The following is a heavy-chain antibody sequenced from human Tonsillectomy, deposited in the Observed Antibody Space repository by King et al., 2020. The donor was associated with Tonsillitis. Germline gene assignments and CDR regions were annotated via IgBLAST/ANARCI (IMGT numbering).Heavy chain of an antibody. CDR1: GFTFNSFS. CDR3: ARVVYGGAFDI. CDR2: IKYIGSEK. V-gene: IGHV3-7*01. D-gene: IGHD4-23*01. Sequence: VQLVESGGGLVQPGGVLRLSCAASGFTFNSFSMSWVRQAPGKGLEWVANIKYIGSEKYYVEFVTGRFTISRDNARNSLFLQMNSLRAEDKAVYYCARVVYGGAFDIWGQGTMVTVSS. J-gene: IGHJ3*02.